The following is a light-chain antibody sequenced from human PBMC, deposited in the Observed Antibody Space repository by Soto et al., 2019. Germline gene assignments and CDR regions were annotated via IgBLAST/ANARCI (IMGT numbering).Light chain of an antibody. CDR3: QHYNSYSEA. CDR2: KAS. J-gene: IGKJ1*01. Sequence: DIPLTQSPSSLFASVGDIVRITCRASQAIRNNLGWYQQKPGKAPKLLIYKASTLKSGVPSRFSGSGSGTEFTLTISSLQPDDFATYYCQHYNSYSEAFGQGTKVDIK. CDR1: QAIRNN. V-gene: IGKV1-5*03.